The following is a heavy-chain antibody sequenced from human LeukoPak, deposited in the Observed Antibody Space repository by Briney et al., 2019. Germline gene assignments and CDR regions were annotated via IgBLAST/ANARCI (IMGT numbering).Heavy chain of an antibody. CDR3: ARELIAVADLDY. V-gene: IGHV1-18*01. CDR2: ISPYNGGT. Sequence: ASVKVSCKASGYTFTTFFITWVRQAPGQGLEWRGWISPYNGGTNYAQKLQGRVTMTTDTSTSTAYMELRSLRSGDTAVYYCARELIAVADLDYWGQGTLVTVSS. CDR1: GYTFTTFF. J-gene: IGHJ4*02. D-gene: IGHD6-19*01.